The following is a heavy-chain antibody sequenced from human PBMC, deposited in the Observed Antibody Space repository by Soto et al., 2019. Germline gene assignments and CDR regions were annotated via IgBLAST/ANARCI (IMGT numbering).Heavy chain of an antibody. CDR1: GFTFSSYA. D-gene: IGHD1-26*01. CDR2: ISYDGSNK. Sequence: GGSLRLSCAASGFTFSSYAMHWVRQAPGKGLEWVAVISYDGSNKYYADSVKGRFTISRDNSKNTLYLQMNSLRAEDTAVYYCARDIFPGWELLRDYYYGMDVWGQGTTVTVSS. CDR3: ARDIFPGWELLRDYYYGMDV. J-gene: IGHJ6*02. V-gene: IGHV3-30-3*01.